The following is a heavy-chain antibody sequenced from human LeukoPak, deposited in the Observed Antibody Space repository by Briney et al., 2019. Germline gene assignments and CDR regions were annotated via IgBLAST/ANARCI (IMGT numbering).Heavy chain of an antibody. J-gene: IGHJ5*02. CDR2: IDPSDSYT. Sequence: GESLKISCKGSGYSFTTYWISWVRQMPGKGLEWMGEIDPSDSYTNYSPSFQGHVTISADKSIGTASLQWDSLKASDTAIYYCARRIVGATPWFDPWGQGTLVTVSS. CDR3: ARRIVGATPWFDP. D-gene: IGHD1-26*01. CDR1: GYSFTTYW. V-gene: IGHV5-10-1*01.